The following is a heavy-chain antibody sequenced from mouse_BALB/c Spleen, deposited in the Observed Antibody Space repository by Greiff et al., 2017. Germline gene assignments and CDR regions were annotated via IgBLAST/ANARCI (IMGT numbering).Heavy chain of an antibody. CDR1: GFTFSSYA. D-gene: IGHD1-1*01. Sequence: EVKVVESGGGLVKPGGSLKLSCAASGFTFSSYAMSWVRQTPEKRLEWVATISSGGSYTYYPDSVKGRFTISRDNAKNTLYLQMSSLRSEDTAMYYCTTVAEYYFDYWGQGTTLTVSS. CDR2: ISSGGSYT. J-gene: IGHJ2*01. CDR3: TTVAEYYFDY. V-gene: IGHV5-9-3*01.